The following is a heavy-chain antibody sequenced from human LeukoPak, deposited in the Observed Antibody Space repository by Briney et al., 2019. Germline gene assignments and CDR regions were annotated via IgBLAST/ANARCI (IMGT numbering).Heavy chain of an antibody. V-gene: IGHV1-18*04. CDR1: GYTFTSYG. D-gene: IGHD2-2*01. J-gene: IGHJ4*02. Sequence: GASVKVCCKASGYTFTSYGISWVRQAPGQGLEWMGWISADNGKTNYAQKLQGRVTMTTDTSTTTAYMELRSLRSDDTAVYYCARAMCSSTICHGRNEYWGQGTLVTVSS. CDR2: ISADNGKT. CDR3: ARAMCSSTICHGRNEY.